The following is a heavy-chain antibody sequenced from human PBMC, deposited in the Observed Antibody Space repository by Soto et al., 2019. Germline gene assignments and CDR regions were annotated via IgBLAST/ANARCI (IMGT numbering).Heavy chain of an antibody. CDR2: IYYSGST. V-gene: IGHV4-59*01. CDR3: ARGSVTAALIDY. D-gene: IGHD2-2*01. CDR1: GGSISIYD. Sequence: SETLALTSTFSGGSISIYDWSLIRQPPGKGLEWIGYIYYSGSTNYNPSLKTRVTISVDTSKNQFSLKLSSVTAADTAVYYCARGSVTAALIDYWGQGTLVTVSS. J-gene: IGHJ4*02.